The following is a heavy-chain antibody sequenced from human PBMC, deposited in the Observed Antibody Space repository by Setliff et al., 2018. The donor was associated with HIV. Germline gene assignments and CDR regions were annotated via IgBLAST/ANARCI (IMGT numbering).Heavy chain of an antibody. CDR3: ARVRRGCSSHSCPLEN. D-gene: IGHD2-2*01. V-gene: IGHV1-69*05. J-gene: IGHJ4*02. Sequence: SVKVSCKAAGGTFNSYIPSWVRQAPGQGLEWTGGIIPSFGTVTYAQKFQGRVTITTDESMTTVYMELSSWRSEDTAVYYCARVRRGCSSHSCPLENWGQGTLVTVSS. CDR1: GGTFNSYI. CDR2: IIPSFGTV.